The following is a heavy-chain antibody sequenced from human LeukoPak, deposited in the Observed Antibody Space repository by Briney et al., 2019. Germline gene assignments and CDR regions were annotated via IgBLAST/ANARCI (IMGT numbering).Heavy chain of an antibody. CDR1: GFTVSKKY. CDR3: ATEAGVD. CDR2: IYSGGGT. Sequence: PGGSLRLSCAASGFTVSKKYMTWDRQAPGKGLEWVSSIYSGGGTYYADSVKGRFTISRDNSKNTLNLQMNSLRTEDTAVYYCATEAGVDWGQGTLVTVSS. J-gene: IGHJ4*02. D-gene: IGHD6-13*01. V-gene: IGHV3-66*01.